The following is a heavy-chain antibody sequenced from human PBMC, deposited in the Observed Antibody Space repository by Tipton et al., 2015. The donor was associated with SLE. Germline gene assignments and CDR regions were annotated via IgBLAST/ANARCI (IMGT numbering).Heavy chain of an antibody. D-gene: IGHD6-19*01. CDR3: ARARTYSSGSFHFDY. Sequence: TLSLTCTVSGYSISSGYYWGWIRQPPGKGLEWIGSIYHSGSTYYNPSLKSRVTISVDTSKNQISLKLSSVTAADTAVYFCARARTYSSGSFHFDYWGQGTLVTVSS. CDR1: GYSISSGYY. V-gene: IGHV4-38-2*02. CDR2: IYHSGST. J-gene: IGHJ4*02.